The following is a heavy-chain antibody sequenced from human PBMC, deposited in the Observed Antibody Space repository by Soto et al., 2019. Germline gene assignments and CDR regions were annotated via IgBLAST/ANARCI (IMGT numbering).Heavy chain of an antibody. CDR2: ISGSGGST. D-gene: IGHD3-22*01. Sequence: HPGGSLRLSCAASGFTFSSYAMSWVRQAPGKGLEWVSAISGSGGSTYYADSVKGRFTISRDNSKNTLYLQMNSLRAEDTAVYYCASYKYYYDSSGYISPGAFDIWGQGTMVTVSS. J-gene: IGHJ3*02. V-gene: IGHV3-23*01. CDR1: GFTFSSYA. CDR3: ASYKYYYDSSGYISPGAFDI.